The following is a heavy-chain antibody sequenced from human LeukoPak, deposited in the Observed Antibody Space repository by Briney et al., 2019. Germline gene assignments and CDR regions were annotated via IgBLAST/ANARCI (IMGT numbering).Heavy chain of an antibody. Sequence: VASVKVSCKASGYTFTSYGISWVRQAPGQGLEWMGWISAYNSNTNYAQKKLQGRVTMTTDTSTSTAYMELRSLRSDDTAVYYCARDLRRDTSGWNSQAVLDYWGQGTLVTVSS. CDR3: ARDLRRDTSGWNSQAVLDY. CDR2: ISAYNSNT. CDR1: GYTFTSYG. V-gene: IGHV1-18*01. J-gene: IGHJ4*02. D-gene: IGHD6-19*01.